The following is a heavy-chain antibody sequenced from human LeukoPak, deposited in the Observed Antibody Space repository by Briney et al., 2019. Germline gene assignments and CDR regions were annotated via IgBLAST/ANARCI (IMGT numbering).Heavy chain of an antibody. Sequence: ASVKVSCKASGYTFTGYYMHWVRQVPGQGLEWMGWINPNSGVTNYAQMFQGRVTMTRDTSINTAYMELRRLRSDDTAVYYCAKERRIVGAPSWFDPWGQGTLVTVSS. D-gene: IGHD1-26*01. J-gene: IGHJ5*02. V-gene: IGHV1-2*02. CDR1: GYTFTGYY. CDR3: AKERRIVGAPSWFDP. CDR2: INPNSGVT.